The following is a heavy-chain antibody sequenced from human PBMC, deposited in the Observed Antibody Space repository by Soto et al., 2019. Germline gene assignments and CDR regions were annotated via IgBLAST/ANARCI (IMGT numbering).Heavy chain of an antibody. V-gene: IGHV3-21*01. D-gene: IGHD3-16*01. J-gene: IGHJ4*02. CDR1: GFTFSSSS. CDR3: ARGLGVFDYFDY. CDR2: ISRTSTYI. Sequence: GGSLRLSCAASGFTFSSSSMNWVRQAPGKGLEWVSSISRTSTYIYYADSVEGRFTISRDNAKNSLYLQMNSLRAEDTAVYYCARGLGVFDYFDYWGQGTLVTVSS.